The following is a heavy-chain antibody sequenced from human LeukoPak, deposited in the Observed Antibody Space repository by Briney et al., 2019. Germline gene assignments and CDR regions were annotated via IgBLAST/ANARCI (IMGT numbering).Heavy chain of an antibody. V-gene: IGHV3-7*01. CDR2: IKQDGSEK. CDR3: ARVPDIVENWFDP. D-gene: IGHD5-12*01. CDR1: GFTFSSCW. Sequence: GGSLRLSCAASGFTFSSCWMSWVRQAPGKGLEWVANIKQDGSEKYYVVSVKGRFTISRDNAQNSLYLQMNSLRVEDTAVYYCARVPDIVENWFDPWGQGTLVTVSS. J-gene: IGHJ5*02.